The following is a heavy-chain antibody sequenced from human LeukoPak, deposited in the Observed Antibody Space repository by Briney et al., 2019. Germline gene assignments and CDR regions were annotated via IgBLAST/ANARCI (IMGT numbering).Heavy chain of an antibody. Sequence: GGSLRLSCAASGFTFSSYWMSWVRKAPGKGLEWVANIKQDGSEKYYVDSVKGRFTISRDNAKNSLYLQMNSLRAEDTAVYYCARAKGYCRGGSCLRYFDYWGQGTLVTVSS. J-gene: IGHJ4*02. CDR3: ARAKGYCRGGSCLRYFDY. V-gene: IGHV3-7*01. CDR2: IKQDGSEK. CDR1: GFTFSSYW. D-gene: IGHD2-15*01.